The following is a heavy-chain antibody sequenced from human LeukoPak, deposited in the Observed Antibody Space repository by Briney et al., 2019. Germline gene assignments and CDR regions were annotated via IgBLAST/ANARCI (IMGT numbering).Heavy chain of an antibody. CDR3: ARDWYSSSSYDY. D-gene: IGHD6-6*01. J-gene: IGHJ4*02. Sequence: PGGSLRLSCAASGFTFSSYEMNWVRQAPGKGLEWVSYISSSGSTIYYADSVKGRFTISRDNAKNSLYLQMNSLRAEDTAAYYCARDWYSSSSYDYWGQGTLVTVSS. CDR1: GFTFSSYE. V-gene: IGHV3-48*03. CDR2: ISSSGSTI.